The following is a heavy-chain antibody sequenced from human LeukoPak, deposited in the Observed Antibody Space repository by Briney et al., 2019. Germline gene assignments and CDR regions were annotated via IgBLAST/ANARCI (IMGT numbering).Heavy chain of an antibody. D-gene: IGHD3-3*01. CDR2: IYYSGST. CDR1: GGSISSSSYY. J-gene: IGHJ5*02. Sequence: SETLSLTCTVSGGSISSSSYYWGWIRQPPGKGLEWIGSIYYSGSTYYNPSLKSRVTISVDTSKNQFSLKLSSVTAADTAVYYCARAGGPITILDNWFDPWGQGTLVTVSS. V-gene: IGHV4-39*07. CDR3: ARAGGPITILDNWFDP.